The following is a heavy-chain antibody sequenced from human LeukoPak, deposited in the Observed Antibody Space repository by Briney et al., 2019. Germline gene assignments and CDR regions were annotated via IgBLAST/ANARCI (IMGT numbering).Heavy chain of an antibody. CDR3: ARGTTGTYHYFDF. D-gene: IGHD1-26*01. J-gene: IGHJ4*02. Sequence: SETLSLTCTVSGGSISSYYWSWIRQPAGKGLEWIGRLYSSGTTYYNPSLKSRVTMSVDTSKNHFSLNLTSLTAADTAVYYCARGTTGTYHYFDFWGQGTLVTVSS. CDR1: GGSISSYY. CDR2: LYSSGTT. V-gene: IGHV4-4*07.